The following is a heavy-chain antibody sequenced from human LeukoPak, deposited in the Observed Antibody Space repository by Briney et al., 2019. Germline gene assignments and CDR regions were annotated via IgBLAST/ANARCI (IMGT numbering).Heavy chain of an antibody. J-gene: IGHJ4*02. D-gene: IGHD6-13*01. V-gene: IGHV3-30*04. CDR1: GFTFSSYA. Sequence: GGSLRLSCAASGFTFSSYAMHWVRQAPGKGLEWVAVISYDGSNKYYADSVKGRFTISGDNSKNTLYLQMNSLRAEDTAVYYCARDQYSSSWYYFDYWGQGTLVTVSS. CDR3: ARDQYSSSWYYFDY. CDR2: ISYDGSNK.